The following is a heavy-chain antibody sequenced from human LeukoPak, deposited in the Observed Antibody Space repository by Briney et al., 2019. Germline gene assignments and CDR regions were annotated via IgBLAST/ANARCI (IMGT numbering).Heavy chain of an antibody. V-gene: IGHV3-49*04. CDR1: GFTFGDYA. CDR2: IRSKAYGGTT. D-gene: IGHD5-18*01. J-gene: IGHJ4*02. Sequence: GRSLRLSCTASGFTFGDYAMSWVRQAPGKGLEWVGFIRSKAYGGTTEYAASVKGRFTISRDDSKSIAYLQMNSLKTEDTAVYYCTRDPLRGYSYGPDYWGQGTLVTVSS. CDR3: TRDPLRGYSYGPDY.